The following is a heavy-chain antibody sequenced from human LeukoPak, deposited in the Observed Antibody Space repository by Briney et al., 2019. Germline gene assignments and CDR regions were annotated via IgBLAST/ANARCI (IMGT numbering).Heavy chain of an antibody. V-gene: IGHV3-21*01. CDR3: ARGRGVIGWFDP. D-gene: IGHD3-16*02. J-gene: IGHJ5*02. Sequence: GGSLRLSCAASGFTFSSYSMIWVRQAPGKGLEWVSSISSSSSYIYYADSVKGRFTISRDNAKNSLYLQMNSLRAEDTAVYYCARGRGVIGWFDPWGQGTLVTVSS. CDR1: GFTFSSYS. CDR2: ISSSSSYI.